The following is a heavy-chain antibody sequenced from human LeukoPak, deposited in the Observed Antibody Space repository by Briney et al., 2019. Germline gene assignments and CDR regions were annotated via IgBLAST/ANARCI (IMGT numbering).Heavy chain of an antibody. D-gene: IGHD6-19*01. J-gene: IGHJ4*02. CDR3: AKDKGSGVDY. V-gene: IGHV3-9*01. Sequence: GRSLRLSCAASGFTFDDYAMHWVRHAPGKGLEWDSGISWNSSSILSADSVKGRFTISRDNAKNSLYLQMNSLRAEDTALYYCAKDKGSGVDYWGQGTLVTVSS. CDR2: ISWNSSSI. CDR1: GFTFDDYA.